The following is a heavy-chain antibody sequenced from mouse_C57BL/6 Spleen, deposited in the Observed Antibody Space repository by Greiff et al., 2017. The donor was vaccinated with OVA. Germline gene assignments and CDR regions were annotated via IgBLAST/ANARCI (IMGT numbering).Heavy chain of an antibody. CDR3: ARGKGNYGAWFAY. V-gene: IGHV1-85*01. D-gene: IGHD2-1*01. Sequence: QVQLQQSGPELVKPGASVQLSCKASGYTFTRYDINWVKQRPGQGLEWIGWIYPRDGSTKYNEKFKGKATLTVDTSSSTAYMERHSLTSEDSAVYFGARGKGNYGAWFAYWGQGTLVTVSA. CDR1: GYTFTRYD. J-gene: IGHJ3*01. CDR2: IYPRDGST.